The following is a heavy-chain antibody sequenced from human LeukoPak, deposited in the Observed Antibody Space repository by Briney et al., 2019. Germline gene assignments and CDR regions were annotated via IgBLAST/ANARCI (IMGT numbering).Heavy chain of an antibody. CDR1: GCTFSSYG. J-gene: IGHJ4*02. Sequence: GGSLRLSCAASGCTFSSYGMHWVRQAPGKGLEWVAVISYDGSNKYYADSVKGRFTISRDNSKNTLYLQMNSLRAEDTAVYYCAKPRGIQLWSSFDYWGQGTLVTVSS. CDR2: ISYDGSNK. CDR3: AKPRGIQLWSSFDY. V-gene: IGHV3-30*18. D-gene: IGHD5-18*01.